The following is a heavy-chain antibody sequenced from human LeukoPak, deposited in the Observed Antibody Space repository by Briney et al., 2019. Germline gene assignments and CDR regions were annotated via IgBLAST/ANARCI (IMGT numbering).Heavy chain of an antibody. J-gene: IGHJ4*02. CDR2: IYYSGNT. CDR1: GVSISSSNSY. D-gene: IGHD3/OR15-3a*01. CDR3: ARQTGSGLFILP. Sequence: SETLSLTCTVSGVSISSSNSYWGWIRQPPGKGLEWIGSIYYSGNTYYNASLKSQVSISIDTSKNQFFLRLTSVTAADTAVYYCARQTGSGLFILPGGQGTLVTVSS. V-gene: IGHV4-39*01.